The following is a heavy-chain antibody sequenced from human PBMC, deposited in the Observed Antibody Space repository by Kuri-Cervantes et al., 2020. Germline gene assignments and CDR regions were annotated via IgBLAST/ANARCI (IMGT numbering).Heavy chain of an antibody. CDR3: ARDASDAFDI. V-gene: IGHV1-18*01. CDR1: GYTFTSYG. CDR2: IGAYNGNT. J-gene: IGHJ3*02. Sequence: GGSLRLSCKGSGYTFTSYGISWVRQAPGQGLEWMGWIGAYNGNTNYAQKLQGRVTMTTDTSTSTAYMELRSLRSDDTAVYYCARDASDAFDIWGQGTMVTVSS.